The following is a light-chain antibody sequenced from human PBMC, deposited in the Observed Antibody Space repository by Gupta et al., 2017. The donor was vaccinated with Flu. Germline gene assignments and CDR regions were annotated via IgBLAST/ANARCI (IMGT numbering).Light chain of an antibody. CDR1: SSDVGGNNY. V-gene: IGLV2-14*01. CDR3: NSHTSSSSRV. CDR2: EVS. J-gene: IGLJ1*01. Sequence: SALTQPASVAGSPGQSITISCTGTSSDVGGNNYVSWYQQHPGKAPKLMIYEVSNRPAGVASRFSASESANTASLTISAREEEAAADYYDNSHTSSSSRVFGTGTKITVL.